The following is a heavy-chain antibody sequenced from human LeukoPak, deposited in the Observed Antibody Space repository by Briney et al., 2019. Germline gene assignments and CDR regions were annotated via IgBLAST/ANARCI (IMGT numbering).Heavy chain of an antibody. D-gene: IGHD3-9*01. Sequence: GGSLRLSCAASGFTFSSYAMHWVRQAPGKGLEWVAVISYDGSNKYYADSVKGRFTISRDNSKNTLYLQMNSLRAEDTAVYYCAKECDILTGYYHIDYWGQGTLVTVSS. V-gene: IGHV3-30-3*01. J-gene: IGHJ4*02. CDR2: ISYDGSNK. CDR3: AKECDILTGYYHIDY. CDR1: GFTFSSYA.